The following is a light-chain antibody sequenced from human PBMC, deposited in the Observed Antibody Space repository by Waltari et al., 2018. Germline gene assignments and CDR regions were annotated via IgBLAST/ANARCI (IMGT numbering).Light chain of an antibody. CDR1: QSISSY. CDR3: QQSYSTPIT. Sequence: DIQMTQSPSSLSASVGDSVTIPCRASQSISSYLNCYQQKPGKAPKLLIYAASSLQSGVPSRFSGSGSGKEFTLTISSLQPEDFATYYCQQSYSTPITFGPGTKVDIK. V-gene: IGKV1-39*01. CDR2: AAS. J-gene: IGKJ3*01.